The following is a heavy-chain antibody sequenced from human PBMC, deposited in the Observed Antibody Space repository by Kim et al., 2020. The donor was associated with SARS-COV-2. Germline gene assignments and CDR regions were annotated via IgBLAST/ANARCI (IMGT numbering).Heavy chain of an antibody. CDR1: GFTFSSYA. CDR2: ISSTGSII. J-gene: IGHJ4*02. Sequence: GGSLRLSCAASGFTFSSYAMTWVRQAPGKGLEWVSFISSTGSIIYYADSVEGRFTISRDNAKNSVSLQMNSLRDEDTAMYYYASRGYYIDFWGQGTLVTVSS. D-gene: IGHD6-13*01. CDR3: ASRGYYIDF. V-gene: IGHV3-48*02.